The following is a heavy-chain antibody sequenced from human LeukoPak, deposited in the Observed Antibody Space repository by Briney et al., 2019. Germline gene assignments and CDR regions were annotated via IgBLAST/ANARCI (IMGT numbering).Heavy chain of an antibody. J-gene: IGHJ5*01. D-gene: IGHD5-18*01. CDR1: GFTFSNAW. CDR2: LTRTSSAT. CDR3: ATGGSEYRSDWFDS. V-gene: IGHV3-48*01. Sequence: PGGSLRLSCAASGFTFSNAWMNWVRQAPGRGLGWLSYLTRTSSATWYADSVKGRFTIFRDNAKSSLYLQMNSLRVEDTAVYYCATGGSEYRSDWFDSWGQGTLVNVAS.